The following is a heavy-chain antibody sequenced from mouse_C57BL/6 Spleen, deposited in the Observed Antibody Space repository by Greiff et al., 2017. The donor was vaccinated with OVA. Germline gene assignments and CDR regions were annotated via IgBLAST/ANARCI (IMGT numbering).Heavy chain of an antibody. V-gene: IGHV1-55*01. Sequence: QVQLKEPGAELVKPGASVKMSCKASGYTFTSYWITWVKQRPGQGLEWIGDIYPGSGSTNYNEKFKSKATLTVDTSSSTAYMQLSSLTSEDSAVYYCARSDGYYDNYWGQGTTLTVSS. CDR1: GYTFTSYW. D-gene: IGHD2-3*01. J-gene: IGHJ2*01. CDR2: IYPGSGST. CDR3: ARSDGYYDNY.